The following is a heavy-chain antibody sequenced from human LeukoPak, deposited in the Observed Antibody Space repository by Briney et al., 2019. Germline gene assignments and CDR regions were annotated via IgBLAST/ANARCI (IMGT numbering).Heavy chain of an antibody. J-gene: IGHJ5*02. CDR2: ISSSSSYI. CDR1: GFTFSSYS. CDR3: ARDCGSDYYDSSGYYYDWFDP. Sequence: KPGGSLRLSCAASGFTFSSYSMNWVRQAPGKGLEWVSSISSSSSYIYYADSVKGRFTISRDNAKNSLYLQMNSLRAEDTAVYYCARDCGSDYYDSSGYYYDWFDPWGQGTLVTVSS. D-gene: IGHD3-22*01. V-gene: IGHV3-21*01.